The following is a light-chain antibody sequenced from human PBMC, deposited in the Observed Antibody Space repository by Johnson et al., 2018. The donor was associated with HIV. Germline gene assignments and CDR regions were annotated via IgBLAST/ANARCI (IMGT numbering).Light chain of an antibody. Sequence: QSVLTQPPSVSAAPGQKVTISCSGSSSNIGNNYVSWYQQLPGTAPKLLIYDNDRRPSGVPDRFSGSKSGPSATLDITGIQSGDEAYYYCGTWDASLSVNVFGPGTKVTVL. V-gene: IGLV1-51*01. J-gene: IGLJ1*01. CDR1: SSNIGNNY. CDR3: GTWDASLSVNV. CDR2: DND.